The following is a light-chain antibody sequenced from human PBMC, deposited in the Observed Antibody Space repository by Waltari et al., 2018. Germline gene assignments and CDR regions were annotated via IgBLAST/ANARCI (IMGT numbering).Light chain of an antibody. CDR2: GNS. CDR1: SSNIGAGYD. V-gene: IGLV1-40*01. CDR3: CSYAGSSTYV. J-gene: IGLJ1*01. Sequence: QSVLTQPPSVSGAPGQRVTISCTGRSSNIGAGYDVHWYQQLPGTAPKPLIYGNSNRPSGVPDRFSGSKSGTSASLAITGLQAEDEADYYCCSYAGSSTYVFGTGTKVTVL.